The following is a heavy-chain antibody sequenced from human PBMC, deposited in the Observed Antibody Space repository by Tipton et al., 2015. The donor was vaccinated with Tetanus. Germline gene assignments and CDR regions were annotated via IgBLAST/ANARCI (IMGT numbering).Heavy chain of an antibody. V-gene: IGHV4-61*08. CDR1: GGSVRGGDHY. Sequence: PGLVKPSETLSLTCTVSGGSVRGGDHYWSWIRQPPGKGLEWLAYVSSSGASNSDYFLKSRITVSRDTSKNQFSLKLSSVTAADTAVYYCARGTGDYWGQGTLVTVSS. J-gene: IGHJ4*02. CDR2: VSSSGAS. CDR3: ARGTGDY. D-gene: IGHD1-14*01.